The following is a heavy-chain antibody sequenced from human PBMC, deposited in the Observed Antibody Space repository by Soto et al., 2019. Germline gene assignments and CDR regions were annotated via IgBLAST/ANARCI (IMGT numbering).Heavy chain of an antibody. CDR2: INRDGTTS. D-gene: IGHD3-10*01. Sequence: EMQLVESGGGLVQPGGSLRLSCAASGFTFSNYWMHWVRQAPGMGLVWISRINRDGTTSEYADSVKGRFTISRDNAKNVVYLQMISLRAEDTAIYYCVRLLDVDYWGQGTLVTVSS. CDR1: GFTFSNYW. CDR3: VRLLDVDY. J-gene: IGHJ4*02. V-gene: IGHV3-74*03.